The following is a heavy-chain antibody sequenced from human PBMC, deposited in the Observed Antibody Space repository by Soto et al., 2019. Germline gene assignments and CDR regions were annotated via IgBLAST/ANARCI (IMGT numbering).Heavy chain of an antibody. V-gene: IGHV3-30-3*01. D-gene: IGHD6-6*01. CDR2: ISYDGSNK. CDR1: GFTFSSYA. J-gene: IGHJ4*02. CDR3: ARVPYSSSGYYFDY. Sequence: GGSLRLSCAASGFTFSSYAMNWVRQAPGKGLEWVAVISYDGSNKYYADSVKGRFTISRDNSKNTLYLQMNSLRAEDTAVYYCARVPYSSSGYYFDYWGQGTLVTVSS.